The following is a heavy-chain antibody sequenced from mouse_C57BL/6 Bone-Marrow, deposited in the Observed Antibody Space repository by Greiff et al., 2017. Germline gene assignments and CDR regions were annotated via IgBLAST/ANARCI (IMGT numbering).Heavy chain of an antibody. Sequence: EVHLVESGGDLVKPGGSLKLSCAASGFTFSSYGMSWVRQTPDKRLEWVATISSGGSYTYYPDSVKGRFTISRDNAKNTLYLRMSSLKSEDTAMYYCARLYYGSSLAWFAYWGQGTLVTVSA. CDR1: GFTFSSYG. J-gene: IGHJ3*01. V-gene: IGHV5-6*01. D-gene: IGHD1-1*01. CDR3: ARLYYGSSLAWFAY. CDR2: ISSGGSYT.